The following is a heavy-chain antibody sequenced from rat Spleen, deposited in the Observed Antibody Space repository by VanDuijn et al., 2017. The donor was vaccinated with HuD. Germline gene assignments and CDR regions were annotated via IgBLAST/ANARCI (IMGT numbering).Heavy chain of an antibody. CDR3: ARLAAPHYFDY. CDR2: ISYDGTRN. V-gene: IGHV5-29*01. J-gene: IGHJ2*01. Sequence: EVQLVESGGGLVQPGRSLKLSCAASGFTFSNYDMAWVCQAPTKGLEWVATISYDGTRNYYRDSVKGRFTIFRDNAKRTLYLQMDRLRSEDTATCYCARLAAPHYFDYWGQGVMVTVSS. D-gene: IGHD1-2*01. CDR1: GFTFSNYD.